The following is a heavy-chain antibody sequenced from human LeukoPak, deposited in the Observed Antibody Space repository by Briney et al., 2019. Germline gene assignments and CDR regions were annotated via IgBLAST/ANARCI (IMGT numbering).Heavy chain of an antibody. CDR1: GDSISSSSYY. J-gene: IGHJ4*02. CDR3: ARRAASSAAVGY. V-gene: IGHV4-39*01. CDR2: IYSDGTT. D-gene: IGHD6-19*01. Sequence: PSETLSLTCTVSGDSISSSSYYWGWIRQPPGKGLEWIGGIYSDGTTFYHPSLKRRVTISVDTSKNQFSLNVTSVTAADTAVYYCARRAASSAAVGYWGQGSLVTVSS.